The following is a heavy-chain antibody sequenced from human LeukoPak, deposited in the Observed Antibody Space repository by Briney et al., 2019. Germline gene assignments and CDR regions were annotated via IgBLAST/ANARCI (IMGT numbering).Heavy chain of an antibody. CDR1: GGSISTFY. D-gene: IGHD3-10*01. CDR3: ARGYGLGSYYKFFDF. V-gene: IGHV4-59*01. J-gene: IGHJ4*02. Sequence: SETLSLTCTVSGGSISTFYWSWIRQPPGKGLEWIGYIYYSGSTNYNPSLKSRVTISLDTYKNQFSLKLSSVTAADTAVYYCARGYGLGSYYKFFDFWGQGTLVTVSS. CDR2: IYYSGST.